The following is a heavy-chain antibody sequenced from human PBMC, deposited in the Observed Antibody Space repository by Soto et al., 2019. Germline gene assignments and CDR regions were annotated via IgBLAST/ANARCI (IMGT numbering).Heavy chain of an antibody. Sequence: PGGSLRLSCAASGFTFSSYAMSWVRQAPGKGLEWVSAISGSGGSTYYADSVKGRFTISRDNSKNTLYLQMNSLRAEDTAVYYCAKDRGLGVATIDNWFDPWGQGTLVTVSS. V-gene: IGHV3-23*01. D-gene: IGHD5-12*01. CDR3: AKDRGLGVATIDNWFDP. J-gene: IGHJ5*02. CDR1: GFTFSSYA. CDR2: ISGSGGST.